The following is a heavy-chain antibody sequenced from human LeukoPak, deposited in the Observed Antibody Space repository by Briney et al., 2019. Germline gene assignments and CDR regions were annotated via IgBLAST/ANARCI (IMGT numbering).Heavy chain of an antibody. Sequence: PSETLSLTCGVSGGSISSGGFSWSWIRQPPGKGLEWIGYIYHSGSTYYKPSLKSRVTISIDRSKNYSSLNLSSVTAADTAVYYCARDPGSYFDYWGQGTLVTVSS. V-gene: IGHV4-30-2*01. D-gene: IGHD5-12*01. CDR2: IYHSGST. CDR1: GGSISSGGFS. CDR3: ARDPGSYFDY. J-gene: IGHJ4*02.